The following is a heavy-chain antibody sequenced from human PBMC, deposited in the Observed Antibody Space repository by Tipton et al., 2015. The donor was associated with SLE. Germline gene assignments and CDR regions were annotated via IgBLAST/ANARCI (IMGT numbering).Heavy chain of an antibody. J-gene: IGHJ6*02. CDR3: ARIVAGGYYYYGMDV. V-gene: IGHV4-4*09. Sequence: TLSLTCTVSGGSISSYYWSWIRQPPGKGLEWIGYIYTSGSTNYNPSLKSRVTISVDTSKNQFSLKLSSVTAADAAVYYCARIVAGGYYYYGMDVWGQGTTVTVSS. CDR1: GGSISSYY. D-gene: IGHD2-21*01. CDR2: IYTSGST.